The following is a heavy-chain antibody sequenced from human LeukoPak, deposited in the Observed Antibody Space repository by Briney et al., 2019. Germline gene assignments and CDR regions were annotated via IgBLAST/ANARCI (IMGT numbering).Heavy chain of an antibody. CDR2: ISSSGSTI. CDR3: ASRVGGGTIFGVVNPFDYYYYMDV. Sequence: PGVSLRLSCAASGFTFSDYYMSLIRQAPGKGLEWVSYISSSGSTIYYADSVKGRFTISRDNAKNSLYLQMNSLRAEDTAVYYCASRVGGGTIFGVVNPFDYYYYMDVWGKGTTVTVSS. D-gene: IGHD3-3*01. J-gene: IGHJ6*03. CDR1: GFTFSDYY. V-gene: IGHV3-11*01.